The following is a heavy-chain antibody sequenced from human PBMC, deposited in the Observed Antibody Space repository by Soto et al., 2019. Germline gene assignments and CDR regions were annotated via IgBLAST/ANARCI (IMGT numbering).Heavy chain of an antibody. CDR2: ISYDGSNK. D-gene: IGHD6-13*01. CDR3: AKDLVRGYSSSRIVAPFDY. Sequence: GSLRLSCAASGFTFSSYGMHWVRQAPGKGLEWVAVISYDGSNKYYADSVKGRFTISRDNSKNTLYLQMNSLRAEDTAVYYCAKDLVRGYSSSRIVAPFDYWGQGTLVTVSS. V-gene: IGHV3-30*18. CDR1: GFTFSSYG. J-gene: IGHJ4*02.